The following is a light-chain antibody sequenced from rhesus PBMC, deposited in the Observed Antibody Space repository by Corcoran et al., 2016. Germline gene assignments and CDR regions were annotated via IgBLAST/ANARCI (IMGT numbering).Light chain of an antibody. CDR1: DIGSEY. V-gene: IGLV3-44*01. CDR3: QVCDSSRDQYI. J-gene: IGLJ1*01. CDR2: NDA. Sequence: SYDLTQSPSVSVSPGQTATITCGGDDIGSEYVHWYQQKPPQAPVLVIHNDAERPSGIPDRFSGSKSGNIATLTISGVEAGDEADYYCQVCDSSRDQYIFGGGTRLTVL.